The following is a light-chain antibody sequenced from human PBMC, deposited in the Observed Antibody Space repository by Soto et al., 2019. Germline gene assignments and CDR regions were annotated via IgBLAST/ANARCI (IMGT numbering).Light chain of an antibody. J-gene: IGKJ5*01. CDR1: QSVSSSY. V-gene: IGKV3-15*01. CDR2: GAS. Sequence: EIVLTQSPGTLSLSPGERATLSCMASQSVSSSYLAWYQQKPGQAPRLLIYGASTRATGIPARFSGSGSGTEFTLTISSLQSEDFEIYYCQQYNNWPITFGQGTRLDIK. CDR3: QQYNNWPIT.